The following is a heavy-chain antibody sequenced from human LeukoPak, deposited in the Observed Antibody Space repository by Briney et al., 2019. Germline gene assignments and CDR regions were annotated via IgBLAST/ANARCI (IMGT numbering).Heavy chain of an antibody. CDR3: ARHQYYYVSSGYYGTDAFDI. CDR1: GGSISSYY. Sequence: SETLSLACTVSGGSISSYYWSWIRQPPGKGLEWFGYIYYSGSTNYNPSLKSRVTISVDTSKNQFSLKLSSVTAADTAVYYCARHQYYYVSSGYYGTDAFDIWGQGTMVTVSS. J-gene: IGHJ3*02. CDR2: IYYSGST. D-gene: IGHD3-22*01. V-gene: IGHV4-59*01.